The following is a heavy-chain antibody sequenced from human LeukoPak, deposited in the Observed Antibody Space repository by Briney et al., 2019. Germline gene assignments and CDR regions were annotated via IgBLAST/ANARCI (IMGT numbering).Heavy chain of an antibody. CDR1: GYTFNTYS. V-gene: IGHV1-18*04. CDR3: ARAPLNNWNDGSFDY. J-gene: IGHJ4*02. D-gene: IGHD1-1*01. CDR2: ISAYSGNT. Sequence: ASVKVSCKASGYTFNTYSITWVRQAPGQGLEWMGWISAYSGNTNYAQKLQGRVTMTTDTSTSTAYMELRSLRSDDTAVYYCARAPLNNWNDGSFDYWGQGTLVTVSS.